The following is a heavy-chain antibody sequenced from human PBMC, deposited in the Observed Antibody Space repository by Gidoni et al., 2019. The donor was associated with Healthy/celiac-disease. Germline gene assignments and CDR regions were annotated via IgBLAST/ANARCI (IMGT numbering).Heavy chain of an antibody. CDR3: ARDSLVGALDY. V-gene: IGHV3-53*02. D-gene: IGHD1-26*01. CDR1: GLTVSSNY. Sequence: EVQLVETGGGLIQPGGSLRLSCADSGLTVSSNYMSRVRQAPGKGLECVSVIYSGGSTYYADSVKGRFTISRDNSKNTLYLQMNSLRAEDTAVYYCARDSLVGALDYWGQGTLVTVSS. CDR2: IYSGGST. J-gene: IGHJ4*02.